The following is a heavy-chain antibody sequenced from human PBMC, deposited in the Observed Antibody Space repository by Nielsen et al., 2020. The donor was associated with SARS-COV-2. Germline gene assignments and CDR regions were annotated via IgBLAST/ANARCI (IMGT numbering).Heavy chain of an antibody. V-gene: IGHV3-23*01. D-gene: IGHD2-15*01. CDR3: AKDLIAVIVATASPFDY. J-gene: IGHJ4*02. Sequence: GGSLRLSCAASGFTFSSYAMSWVRQAPGKGLEWVSTIGGSGDITYYGDSVKGRFTISRDNSKNTLYLQMNSLRAEDTAVYYCAKDLIAVIVATASPFDYWGQGSLVTVSS. CDR1: GFTFSSYA. CDR2: IGGSGDIT.